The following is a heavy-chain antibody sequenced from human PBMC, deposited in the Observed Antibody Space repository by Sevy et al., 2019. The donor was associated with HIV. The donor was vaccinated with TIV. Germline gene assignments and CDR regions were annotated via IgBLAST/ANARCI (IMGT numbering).Heavy chain of an antibody. D-gene: IGHD2-15*01. J-gene: IGHJ6*02. V-gene: IGHV4-38-2*01. CDR3: AGSSAGDRLDYYGMDV. CDR1: NYSISSGYY. CDR2: IYHGGST. Sequence: SETLSLTCAVSNYSISSGYYWGWIRQPPGKGLEWIGYIYHGGSTYQNPSLKSRVTISLDTSKNQLSLSLRSVTAADTAVYYCAGSSAGDRLDYYGMDVWGQGTTVTVSS.